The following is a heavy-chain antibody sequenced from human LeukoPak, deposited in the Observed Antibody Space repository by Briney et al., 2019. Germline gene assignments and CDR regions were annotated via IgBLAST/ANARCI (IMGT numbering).Heavy chain of an antibody. D-gene: IGHD3-10*01. CDR1: NYSVRSDLH. CDR2: IYQSGHA. J-gene: IGHJ4*02. Sequence: SGTLSLTCKVSNYSVRSDLHWSWIRQSLGRGLEWIASIYQSGHAYYSPSLKSRVLISFDTSKKELSLKINSVTATDTALYYCASLRFGDSYFDFWGQGTQVTVSS. CDR3: ASLRFGDSYFDF. V-gene: IGHV4-38-2*02.